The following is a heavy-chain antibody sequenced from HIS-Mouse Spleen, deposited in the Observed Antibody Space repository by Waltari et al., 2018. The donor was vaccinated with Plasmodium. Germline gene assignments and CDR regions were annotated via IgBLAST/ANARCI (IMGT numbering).Heavy chain of an antibody. CDR2: ISSSSSYI. CDR1: GFTFSYYR. CDR3: AREDILTGYYNDYWYFDL. D-gene: IGHD3-9*01. V-gene: IGHV3-21*01. J-gene: IGHJ2*01. Sequence: EVQLVESGGGLVKPGGSLRLSCAASGFTFSYYRMKWVRQAPGKGLEWVSSISSSSSYIYYADSVKGRFTISRDNAKNSLYLQMNSLRAEDTAVYYCAREDILTGYYNDYWYFDLWGRGSLVTVSS.